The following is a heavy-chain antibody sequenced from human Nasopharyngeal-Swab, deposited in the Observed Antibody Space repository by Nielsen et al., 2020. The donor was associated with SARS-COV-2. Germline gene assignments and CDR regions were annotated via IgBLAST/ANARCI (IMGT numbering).Heavy chain of an antibody. Sequence: SQTLSLTCGVYGGPFNDHYWTWIRQPPGKGLEWIGYIYYSGSTYYSPSLKSRVTISVDTSKNQFSLRLSSVTAADTAVYYCASSSGNWAFDIWGQGTMVTISS. CDR2: IYYSGST. CDR1: GGPFNDHY. CDR3: ASSSGNWAFDI. J-gene: IGHJ3*02. D-gene: IGHD1-1*01. V-gene: IGHV4-34*09.